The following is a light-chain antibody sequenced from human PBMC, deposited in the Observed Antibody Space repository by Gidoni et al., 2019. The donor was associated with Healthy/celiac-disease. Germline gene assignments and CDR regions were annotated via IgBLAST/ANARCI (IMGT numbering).Light chain of an antibody. CDR3: MQALQTPWT. Sequence: DIVMTQSRLSLPVTPGEPASLSCRSSQSLLHSNGYNYLDWYLQKPGQSPQLLIYFGSNRASGGPDWFSGSGSGTDFTLKISSVQAEDVGVYYCMQALQTPWTFGQGTKVEIK. CDR1: QSLLHSNGYNY. CDR2: FGS. J-gene: IGKJ1*01. V-gene: IGKV2-28*01.